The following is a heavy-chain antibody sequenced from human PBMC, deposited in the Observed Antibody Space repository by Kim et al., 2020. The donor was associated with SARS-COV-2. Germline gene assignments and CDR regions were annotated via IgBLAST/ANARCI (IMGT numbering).Heavy chain of an antibody. CDR2: ISGSGGST. CDR1: GFTFSSYA. J-gene: IGHJ4*02. CDR3: AKDLRFLEWLLPSDDY. D-gene: IGHD3-3*01. V-gene: IGHV3-23*01. Sequence: GGSLRLSCAASGFTFSSYAMSWVRQAPGKGLEWVSAISGSGGSTYYADSVKGRFTISRDNSKNTLYLQMNSLRAEDTAVYYCAKDLRFLEWLLPSDDYWGQGTLVTVSS.